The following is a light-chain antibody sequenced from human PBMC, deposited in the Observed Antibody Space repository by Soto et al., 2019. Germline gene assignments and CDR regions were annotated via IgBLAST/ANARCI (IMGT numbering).Light chain of an antibody. V-gene: IGKV3-15*01. Sequence: EIRMTQSPGTLSVSQGERATLSCRAAQGVTTNFAWYQQKSGQSPRLLIYDVSNRATGVPARFSGSGSETDFTLTISGLRSEDSAVYFCQQYNNWPFSFGQGTRLEI. CDR1: QGVTTN. CDR3: QQYNNWPFS. J-gene: IGKJ5*01. CDR2: DVS.